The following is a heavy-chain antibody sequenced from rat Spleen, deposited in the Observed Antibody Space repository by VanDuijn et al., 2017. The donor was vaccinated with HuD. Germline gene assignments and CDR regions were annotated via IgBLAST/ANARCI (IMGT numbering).Heavy chain of an antibody. CDR3: TRVDS. CDR1: GFSLTNYS. Sequence: QVQLKESGPGLVQPSESLSLTCTVSGFSLTNYSVSWVRQPPGKGLEWMGGIWGDGSTNYNSALKSRLSISRDTSKSQVFLKMNSLQTEDTAIYFCTRVDSWGQGVMVTVSS. D-gene: IGHD2-2*01. V-gene: IGHV2-15*01. J-gene: IGHJ2*01. CDR2: IWGDGST.